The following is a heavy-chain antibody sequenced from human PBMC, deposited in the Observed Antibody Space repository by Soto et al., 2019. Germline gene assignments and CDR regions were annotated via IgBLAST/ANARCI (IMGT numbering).Heavy chain of an antibody. J-gene: IGHJ5*02. V-gene: IGHV3-53*04. D-gene: IGHD3-10*01. CDR1: GFTVSTSY. Sequence: EVQVVESGGGLVLPGGSLTLSCAVSGFTVSTSYMTWVRQAPGKGLEWLSGVHKDGTTYYADAVKGRFTISRHNSKNILDLQRNSLRVDDTAVYHCARDPGHSSGILTLDPWGQGTLVTVSS. CDR2: VHKDGTT. CDR3: ARDPGHSSGILTLDP.